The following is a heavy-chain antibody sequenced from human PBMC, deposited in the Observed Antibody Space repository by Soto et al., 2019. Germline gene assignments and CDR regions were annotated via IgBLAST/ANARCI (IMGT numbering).Heavy chain of an antibody. V-gene: IGHV4-61*02. CDR1: GGSVSSGSYY. CDR2: IDTSGST. D-gene: IGHD3-3*01. CDR3: ARGGQDFWSGPFDY. Sequence: SETLSLTCTVSGGSVSSGSYYCNWIRQPAGKGLEWIGRIDTSGSTNYNPSLKSRVTMSVDTSKQEFSLKLSSVTAADTALYYCARGGQDFWSGPFDYWGRGALVTVSS. J-gene: IGHJ4*02.